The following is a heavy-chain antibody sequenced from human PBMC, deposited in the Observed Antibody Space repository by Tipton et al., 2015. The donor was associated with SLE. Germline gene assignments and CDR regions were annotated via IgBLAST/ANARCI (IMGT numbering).Heavy chain of an antibody. J-gene: IGHJ4*02. CDR3: ATRGEGY. CDR1: GFTFSTYG. D-gene: IGHD3-10*01. V-gene: IGHV3-30*19. Sequence: SLRLSCAASGFTFSTYGIHWVRQAPGKGLEWVAVISYDGSNKYYADSVKGRFTISRDNSKNTLYLQMNSLRPEDTAVYYCATRGEGYWGQGTLVTVSS. CDR2: ISYDGSNK.